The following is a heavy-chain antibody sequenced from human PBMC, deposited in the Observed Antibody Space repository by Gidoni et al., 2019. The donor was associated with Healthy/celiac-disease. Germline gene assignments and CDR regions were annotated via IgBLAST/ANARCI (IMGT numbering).Heavy chain of an antibody. CDR2: ISSSSSTI. CDR1: GFTFSSYS. D-gene: IGHD5-12*01. CDR3: ASSTIPYYYYYGMDV. Sequence: EVQLVESGGGLVQPGGSLSLSCAASGFTFSSYSMNWVRQAPGKGLEWVSYISSSSSTIYYADSVKGRFTISRDNAKNSLYLQMNSLRAEDTAVYYCASSTIPYYYYYGMDVWGQGTTVTVSS. V-gene: IGHV3-48*01. J-gene: IGHJ6*02.